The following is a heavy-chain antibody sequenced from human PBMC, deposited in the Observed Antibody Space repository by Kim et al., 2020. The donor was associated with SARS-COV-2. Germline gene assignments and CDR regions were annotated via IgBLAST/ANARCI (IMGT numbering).Heavy chain of an antibody. CDR1: GGTFSSYA. V-gene: IGHV1-69*13. J-gene: IGHJ5*02. D-gene: IGHD2-2*03. CDR2: IIPIFGTA. Sequence: SVKVSCKASGGTFSSYAISWVRQAPGQGLEWMGGIIPIFGTANYAQKFQGRVTITADESTSTAYMELSSLRSEDTAVYYCARDLTNYLDIVVVPALEHRYNWFDPWGQGTLVTVSS. CDR3: ARDLTNYLDIVVVPALEHRYNWFDP.